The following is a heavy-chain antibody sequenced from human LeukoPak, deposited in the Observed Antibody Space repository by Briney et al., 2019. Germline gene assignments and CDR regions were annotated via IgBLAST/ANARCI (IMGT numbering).Heavy chain of an antibody. V-gene: IGHV3-74*01. D-gene: IGHD2-21*02. CDR2: IKSDGSST. Sequence: RGSLRLSCAASGFSFSSSWMHWVRQVPGKGLVWVSRIKSDGSSTFYADSVKGRFTISRDDAKNSLYLQMNSLRAEDTAVYYCARNDFDFDYWGQGTLVTVSS. CDR1: GFSFSSSW. J-gene: IGHJ4*02. CDR3: ARNDFDFDY.